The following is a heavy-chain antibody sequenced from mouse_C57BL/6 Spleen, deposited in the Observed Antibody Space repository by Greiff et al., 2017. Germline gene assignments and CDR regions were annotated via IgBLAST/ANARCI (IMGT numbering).Heavy chain of an antibody. CDR3: ARSQNYYGSSYEDDY. CDR2: IYPRSGNT. D-gene: IGHD1-1*01. J-gene: IGHJ2*01. CDR1: GYTLTSYG. V-gene: IGHV1-81*01. Sequence: SGAELARPGASVKLSCKASGYTLTSYGISWVKQRTGQGLEWIGEIYPRSGNTYYNEKFKGKATLTADKSSSTAYMELRSLTSEDSAVYFCARSQNYYGSSYEDDYWGQGTTLTVSS.